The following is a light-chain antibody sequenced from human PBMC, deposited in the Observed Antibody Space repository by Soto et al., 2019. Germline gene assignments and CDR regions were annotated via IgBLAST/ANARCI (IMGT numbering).Light chain of an antibody. J-gene: IGKJ4*01. V-gene: IGKV1-9*01. CDR1: QGIGSY. CDR3: LRLNSYPLT. Sequence: IQLTQSPSSLSASVGDRVTLTCRASQGIGSYLAWYQQKPGKPPKLLIYGASTLQSGVPSRFSGSGSGTDFTLTISSLQPEDFATYYCLRLNSYPLTFGGGTKVDIK. CDR2: GAS.